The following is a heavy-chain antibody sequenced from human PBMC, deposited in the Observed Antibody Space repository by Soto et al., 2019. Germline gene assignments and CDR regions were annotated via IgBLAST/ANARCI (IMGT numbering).Heavy chain of an antibody. D-gene: IGHD3-3*01. Sequence: QVQLVQSGAEVKKPGASVKVSCKASGHSFTAYYMHWVRQAPGQGLEWMGWINPNSGDKKYAQKFQGRVTMTRETSSRTVYMELSGLRSDDTAVYFCARALIRFLDWIPENYYYGMDVWGQGTTVTVSS. CDR2: INPNSGDK. CDR1: GHSFTAYY. V-gene: IGHV1-2*02. CDR3: ARALIRFLDWIPENYYYGMDV. J-gene: IGHJ6*02.